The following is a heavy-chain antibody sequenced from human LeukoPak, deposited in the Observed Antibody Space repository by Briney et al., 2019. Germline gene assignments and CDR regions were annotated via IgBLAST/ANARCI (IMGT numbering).Heavy chain of an antibody. J-gene: IGHJ4*02. V-gene: IGHV1-69*13. CDR1: GGTFSSYA. CDR3: AKQIDGSGTFLYPKYFDF. Sequence: SVKVSCKASGGTFSSYAISWVRQAPGQGLEWMGGIIPIFGTANYAQKFQGRVTITADESTSTAYMGLNSLSTGDTAIYYCAKQIDGSGTFLYPKYFDFWGQGTLVTVSS. CDR2: IIPIFGTA. D-gene: IGHD3-10*01.